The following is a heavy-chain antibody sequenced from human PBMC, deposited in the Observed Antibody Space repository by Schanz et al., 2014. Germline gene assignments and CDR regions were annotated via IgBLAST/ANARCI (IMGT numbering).Heavy chain of an antibody. CDR1: TFTFSSFA. J-gene: IGHJ4*02. CDR2: ISYDGSNK. V-gene: IGHV3-30*04. Sequence: VQLVESGGGLIQPGGSLRLSCAASTFTFSSFAMHWVRQAPGKGLEWVAIISYDGSNKYYADSVKGRFTISRDNSKNTLFLQMSSLRAEDTAVYYCARDGDFDYWGQGTLVTVSS. CDR3: ARDGDFDY.